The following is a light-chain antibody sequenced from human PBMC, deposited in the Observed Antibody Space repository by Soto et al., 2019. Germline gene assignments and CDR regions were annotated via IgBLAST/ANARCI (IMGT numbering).Light chain of an antibody. V-gene: IGKV3-15*01. Sequence: EIVMTQSPATLSVSPGARATLSCRASQSDSSNLAWYQQKPGQTPKLLIYVASTRATGIPARFSGSGSGTEFTLTISSLQSEDFSVYYCQQYNVWPLTFGGGTKVEFK. J-gene: IGKJ4*01. CDR1: QSDSSN. CDR3: QQYNVWPLT. CDR2: VAS.